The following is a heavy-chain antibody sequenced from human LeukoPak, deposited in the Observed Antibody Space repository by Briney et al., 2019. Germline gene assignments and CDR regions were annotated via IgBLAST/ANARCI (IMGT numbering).Heavy chain of an antibody. CDR2: INHSGST. V-gene: IGHV4-34*01. CDR3: AGVAYYGSGSYDY. CDR1: GGSFSGYY. J-gene: IGHJ4*02. Sequence: PSETLSLTCAVYGGSFSGYYWSWIRQPPGKGLEWIGEINHSGSTNYNPSLKSRVTISVDTSKNQFSLKLSSVTAADTAVYYCAGVAYYGSGSYDYWGQGTLVTVSS. D-gene: IGHD3-10*01.